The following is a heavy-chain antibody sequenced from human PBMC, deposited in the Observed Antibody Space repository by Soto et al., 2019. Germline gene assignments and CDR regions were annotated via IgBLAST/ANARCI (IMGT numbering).Heavy chain of an antibody. D-gene: IGHD5-12*01. CDR3: ARPYVPYSGWGQ. J-gene: IGHJ4*02. Sequence: SETLSLTCAVYGGSFSGYYWSWIRQPPGKGLEWIGEINHSGSTNYNPSLKSRVTISVDTSKNQFSLKLSSVTAADTAVYYCARPYVPYSGWGQWGRGILVTVSS. CDR1: GGSFSGYY. CDR2: INHSGST. V-gene: IGHV4-34*01.